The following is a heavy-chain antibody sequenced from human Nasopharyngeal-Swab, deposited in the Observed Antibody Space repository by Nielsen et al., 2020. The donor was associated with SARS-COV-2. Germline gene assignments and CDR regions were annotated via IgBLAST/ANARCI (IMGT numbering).Heavy chain of an antibody. V-gene: IGHV4-61*02. D-gene: IGHD5-24*01. CDR3: ARSRDGYNMYAFDI. CDR2: IYTSGST. J-gene: IGHJ3*02. Sequence: SETLSLTCTVSGGSISSGSYYWSWIRQPAGKGLEWIGRIYTSGSTNYNPSLKSRVTISVDTSKNQFSLKLSSVTAAGTAVYYCARSRDGYNMYAFDIWGQGTMVTVSS. CDR1: GGSISSGSYY.